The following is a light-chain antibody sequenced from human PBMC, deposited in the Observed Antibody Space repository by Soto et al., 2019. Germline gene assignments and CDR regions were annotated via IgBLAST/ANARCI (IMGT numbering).Light chain of an antibody. CDR2: GAS. Sequence: ERVMTHSPATLSVSPGERATLSCRASQSVSSNLAWYQRKPGQAPSLLIYGASTRATGIAARFSGSGSGTEFTLSISSLQSEDFAVYYCQQYNNWPWTFGQGTKV. CDR1: QSVSSN. J-gene: IGKJ1*01. CDR3: QQYNNWPWT. V-gene: IGKV3-15*01.